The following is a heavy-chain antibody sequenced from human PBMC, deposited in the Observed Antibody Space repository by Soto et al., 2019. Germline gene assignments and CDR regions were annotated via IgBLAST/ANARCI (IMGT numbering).Heavy chain of an antibody. CDR3: ARGIVVVVAAKSYWFDP. V-gene: IGHV4-39*01. CDR2: IYYSGST. Sequence: SETLSLTCTVSGGSISSSSYYWGWIRQPPGKGLEWIGSIYYSGSTYYNPSLKSRVTISVDTSKNQFSLKLSSVTAADTAVYYCARGIVVVVAAKSYWFDPWGQGTLVTVSS. D-gene: IGHD2-15*01. CDR1: GGSISSSSYY. J-gene: IGHJ5*02.